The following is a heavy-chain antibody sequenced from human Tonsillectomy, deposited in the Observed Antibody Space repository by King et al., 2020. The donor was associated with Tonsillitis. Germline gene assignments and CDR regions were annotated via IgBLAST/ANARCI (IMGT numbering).Heavy chain of an antibody. J-gene: IGHJ6*02. CDR1: GFSLSTSGMC. D-gene: IGHD2/OR15-2a*01. CDR3: ARTSPFYPYYGMDV. Sequence: TLKESGPALVKPTQTLTLTCTFSGFSLSTSGMCVSWIRQPPGKALEWLARIDWDDDKYYSTSLKTRLTISKDTSTNQVVLTMTKMDPVDTATYYCARTSPFYPYYGMDVWGQGTPVTVSS. CDR2: IDWDDDK. V-gene: IGHV2-70*11.